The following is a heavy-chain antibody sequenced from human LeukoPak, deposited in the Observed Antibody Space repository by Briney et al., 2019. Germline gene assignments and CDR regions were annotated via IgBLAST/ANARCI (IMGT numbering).Heavy chain of an antibody. Sequence: SETLSLTCTVSGASTSHFYWNWIRQPPGKGLEWIGYMHNSGSSKHSPSLKSRVTISIDTSKNQFSPQLTSVTAADTAIYYCARSAEWLRNAFDIWGQGTMASLSS. CDR3: ARSAEWLRNAFDI. CDR2: MHNSGSS. V-gene: IGHV4-59*01. J-gene: IGHJ3*02. CDR1: GASTSHFY. D-gene: IGHD5-12*01.